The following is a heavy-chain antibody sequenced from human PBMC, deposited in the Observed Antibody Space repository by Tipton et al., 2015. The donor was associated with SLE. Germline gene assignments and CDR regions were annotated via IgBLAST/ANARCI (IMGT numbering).Heavy chain of an antibody. CDR2: INHSGGT. V-gene: IGHV4-34*01. D-gene: IGHD4-17*01. CDR1: GGSFSGYY. CDR3: ATLVGDYESGDYGMDV. J-gene: IGHJ6*02. Sequence: TLSLTCAVYGGSFSGYYWSWIRQPPEKGLEWIGEINHSGGTNYNPSLKSRVTISVDTSKNQFSLKLSSVTAADTAVYYCATLVGDYESGDYGMDVWGQGTSVTVSS.